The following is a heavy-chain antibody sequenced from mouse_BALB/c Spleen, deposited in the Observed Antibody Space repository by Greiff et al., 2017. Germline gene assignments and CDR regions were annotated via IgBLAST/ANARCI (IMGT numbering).Heavy chain of an antibody. V-gene: IGHV2-9*02. J-gene: IGHJ4*01. Sequence: VKVEESGPGLVAPSQSLSITCTVSGFSLTSYGVHWVRQPPGKGLEWLGVIWAGGSTNYNSALMSRLSISKDNSKSQVFLKMNSLQTDDTAMYYCASLYYGNYNAMDYWGQGTSVTVSS. D-gene: IGHD2-1*01. CDR3: ASLYYGNYNAMDY. CDR2: IWAGGST. CDR1: GFSLTSYG.